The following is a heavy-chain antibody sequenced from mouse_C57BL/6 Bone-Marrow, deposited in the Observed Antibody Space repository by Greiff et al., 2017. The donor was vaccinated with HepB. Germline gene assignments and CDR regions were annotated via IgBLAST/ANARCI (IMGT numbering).Heavy chain of an antibody. J-gene: IGHJ2*01. Sequence: QVQLQQSGPELVKPGASVKISCKASGYAFSSSWMNWVKQRPGKGLEWIGRIYPGDGDTNYNGKFKGKATLTADKSSSTAYMQLSSLTSEVSAVYFCANIYYDYDGVDYWGQGTTLTVSS. CDR2: IYPGDGDT. V-gene: IGHV1-82*01. CDR1: GYAFSSSW. D-gene: IGHD2-4*01. CDR3: ANIYYDYDGVDY.